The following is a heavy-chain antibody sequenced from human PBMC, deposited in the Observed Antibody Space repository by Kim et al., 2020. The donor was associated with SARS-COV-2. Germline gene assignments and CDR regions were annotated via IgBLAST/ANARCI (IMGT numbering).Heavy chain of an antibody. J-gene: IGHJ6*02. V-gene: IGHV3-15*01. CDR3: TRCRGGTGYYYYYYGMDV. Sequence: GGSLRLSCAASGFTFSNAWMSWVRQAPGKGLEWVGRIKSKTDGGTTDYAAPVKGRFTISRDDSKNTLYLQMNSLKTEDTAVYYCTRCRGGTGYYYYYYGMDVWGQGTTVTVSS. CDR1: GFTFSNAW. D-gene: IGHD3-9*01. CDR2: IKSKTDGGTT.